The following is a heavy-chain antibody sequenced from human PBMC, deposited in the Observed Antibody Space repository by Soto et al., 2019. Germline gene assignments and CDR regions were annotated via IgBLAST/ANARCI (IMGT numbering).Heavy chain of an antibody. CDR3: ALCLRFLEWLTLDY. CDR2: IYWDDDK. J-gene: IGHJ4*02. Sequence: QITLKESGPTLVKPTQTLTLTCTFSGFSLSTSGVGVGWIRQPPGKALEWLALIYWDDDKRYSPSLKSRLTITKDTSKNQVVLTMTNMDPVDTATYYCALCLRFLEWLTLDYWGQGTLVTVSS. D-gene: IGHD3-3*01. V-gene: IGHV2-5*02. CDR1: GFSLSTSGVG.